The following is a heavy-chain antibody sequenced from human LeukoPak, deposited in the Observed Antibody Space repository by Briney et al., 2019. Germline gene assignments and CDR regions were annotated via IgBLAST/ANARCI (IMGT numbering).Heavy chain of an antibody. CDR2: SYDGSNK. J-gene: IGHJ4*02. Sequence: SYDGSNKYYADSVKGRFTISRDNSKNTLYLQMNSLRAEDTAVYYCARAVCSSTSCYYFDYWGQGTLVTVSS. CDR3: ARAVCSSTSCYYFDY. V-gene: IGHV3-30-3*01. D-gene: IGHD2-2*01.